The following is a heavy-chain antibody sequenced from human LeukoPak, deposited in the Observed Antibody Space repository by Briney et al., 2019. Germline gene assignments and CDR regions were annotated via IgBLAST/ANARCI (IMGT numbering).Heavy chain of an antibody. Sequence: PSETLSLTCAVYGGSFSGYYWSWIRQPPGKGLEWIGEINHSGSTNYNPSLKSRVTISVDTSKNQFSLKLSSVTAADTAVYYCARGPLGSDYGGYGVGYWGQGTLVTVSS. CDR1: GGSFSGYY. D-gene: IGHD4-17*01. CDR3: ARGPLGSDYGGYGVGY. J-gene: IGHJ4*02. CDR2: INHSGST. V-gene: IGHV4-34*01.